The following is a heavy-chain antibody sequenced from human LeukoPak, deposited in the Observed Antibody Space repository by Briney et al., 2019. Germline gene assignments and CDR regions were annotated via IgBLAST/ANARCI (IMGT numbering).Heavy chain of an antibody. CDR1: GFTFSSNG. V-gene: IGHV3-30*02. D-gene: IGHD3-22*01. J-gene: IGHJ4*02. Sequence: GGSLRLSCAASGFTFSSNGMHWVRQAPGKGLEWVAFIRYDRSNKYYADSVRGRFTISRDNSKNTLYLQLGSLRAEDTAVYYCAKGTVNGGQYYYDSSGGQGTLVTVSS. CDR3: AKGTVNGGQYYYDSS. CDR2: IRYDRSNK.